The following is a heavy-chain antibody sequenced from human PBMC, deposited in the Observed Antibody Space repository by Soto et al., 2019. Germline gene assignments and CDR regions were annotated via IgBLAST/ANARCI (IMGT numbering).Heavy chain of an antibody. CDR3: ARDNWQLRAFDI. J-gene: IGHJ3*02. Sequence: QVQLVESGGDVVQPGRSLRLSCAASGFTFSSYSMHWVRQPPGKGLEWVALISYDGSNKYYADSVKGRFTISRDNSKNTLYLQMNSLRAEDTAVYYCARDNWQLRAFDIWGQGTMVTVSS. D-gene: IGHD1-20*01. V-gene: IGHV3-30-3*01. CDR2: ISYDGSNK. CDR1: GFTFSSYS.